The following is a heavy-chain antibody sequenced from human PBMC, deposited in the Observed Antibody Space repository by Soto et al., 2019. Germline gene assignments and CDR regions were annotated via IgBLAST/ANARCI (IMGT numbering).Heavy chain of an antibody. J-gene: IGHJ3*02. Sequence: GGSLRLSCAASGFTFSSYGMSWVRQAPGKGLEWVSAISGSGGSTSYADSVKGRFTISRDNSKNTLYLQMNSLRAEDTAVYYCAKPLYDFWSGPDAFESGAKGQWSPSL. CDR3: AKPLYDFWSGPDAFES. V-gene: IGHV3-23*01. CDR1: GFTFSSYG. D-gene: IGHD3-3*01. CDR2: ISGSGGST.